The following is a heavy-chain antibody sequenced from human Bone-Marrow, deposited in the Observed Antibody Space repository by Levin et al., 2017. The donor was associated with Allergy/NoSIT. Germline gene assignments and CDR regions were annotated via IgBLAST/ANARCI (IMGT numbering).Heavy chain of an antibody. V-gene: IGHV3-23*01. J-gene: IGHJ4*02. D-gene: IGHD4-17*01. CDR3: AKDMYDDYTYYFDY. CDR1: GFTFRRYA. Sequence: GGSLRLSCAASGFTFRRYAMSWVRQTPGKGLEWVSGISGSGGSTYYADSVKGRFSISRDNSKNTLYLQMNSLRAEDTAVYYCAKDMYDDYTYYFDYWGQGTLVTVSS. CDR2: ISGSGGST.